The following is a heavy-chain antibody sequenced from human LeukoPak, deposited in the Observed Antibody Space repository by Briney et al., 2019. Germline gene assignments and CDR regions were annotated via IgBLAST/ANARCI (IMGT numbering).Heavy chain of an antibody. CDR3: TRQYGYFDY. V-gene: IGHV6-1*01. CDR2: TYYRSKWYH. Sequence: SQTLSLTCAISGDSVSSNSAGWNWIRQSPSRGLEWLGRTYYRSKWYHGYAVSVKSRITINPDTSKNQFSLQLNSVTPEDTAVYYCTRQYGYFDYWGQGTLVTVSS. CDR1: GDSVSSNSAG. J-gene: IGHJ4*02. D-gene: IGHD4-17*01.